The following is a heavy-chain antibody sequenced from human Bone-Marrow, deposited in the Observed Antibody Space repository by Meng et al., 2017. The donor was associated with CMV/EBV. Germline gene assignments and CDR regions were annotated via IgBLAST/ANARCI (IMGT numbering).Heavy chain of an antibody. J-gene: IGHJ3*02. D-gene: IGHD5-18*01. CDR1: GGSISSSSYY. V-gene: IGHV4-39*06. Sequence: SETLSLTCTVSGGSISSSSYYWVWIRQPPGKGLVWFGSIYYSGSTYYNPSHKSRVTISVDTYKTLFPPKPSSVTAADTAVYYCARDKQLQAFDIWGQGTMVTVSS. CDR3: ARDKQLQAFDI. CDR2: IYYSGST.